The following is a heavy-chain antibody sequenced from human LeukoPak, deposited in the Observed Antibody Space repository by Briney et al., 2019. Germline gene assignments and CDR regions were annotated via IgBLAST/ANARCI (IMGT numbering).Heavy chain of an antibody. CDR3: AREVDYYDSSGPSYGMDV. Sequence: GGSLRLSCAASGFTLSGYWMSWVRQAPGKGLEWVSVIYSGGSTYYADSVKGRFTISRDNSKNTLYLQMNSLRAEDTAVYYCAREVDYYDSSGPSYGMDVWGQGTTATVSS. J-gene: IGHJ6*02. CDR1: GFTLSGYW. V-gene: IGHV3-53*01. D-gene: IGHD3-22*01. CDR2: IYSGGST.